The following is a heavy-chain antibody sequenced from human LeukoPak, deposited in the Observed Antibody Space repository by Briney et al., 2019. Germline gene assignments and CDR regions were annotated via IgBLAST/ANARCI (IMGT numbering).Heavy chain of an antibody. D-gene: IGHD3-9*01. V-gene: IGHV1-24*01. Sequence: ASVKVSCKVSGYTLTELSMHWVRQAPGKGLEWMGGFDPEDGETIYAQKFQGRVTMTEDTSTDTAYMELSSLRSEDTAVYYCATAKPSLYYDILTGYYHWGQGTLVTVSS. CDR1: GYTLTELS. J-gene: IGHJ4*02. CDR3: ATAKPSLYYDILTGYYH. CDR2: FDPEDGET.